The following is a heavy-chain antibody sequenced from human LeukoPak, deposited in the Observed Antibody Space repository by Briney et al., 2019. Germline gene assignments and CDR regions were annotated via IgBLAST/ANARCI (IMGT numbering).Heavy chain of an antibody. CDR1: CGSISSSSYY. J-gene: IGHJ4*02. V-gene: IGHV4-39*01. CDR3: ARGSNMVRGVIRY. CDR2: IYYSGST. D-gene: IGHD3-10*01. Sequence: SETLSLTCTVSCGSISSSSYYWGWIRQPPGKGLEWIGSIYYSGSTYYNPSLKSRVTISVDTSKNQFSLKLSPVTAADTAVYYCARGSNMVRGVIRYWGQGTLVTVSS.